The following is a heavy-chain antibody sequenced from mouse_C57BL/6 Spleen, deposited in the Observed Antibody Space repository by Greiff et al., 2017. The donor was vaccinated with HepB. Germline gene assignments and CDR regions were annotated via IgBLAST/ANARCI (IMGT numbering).Heavy chain of an antibody. J-gene: IGHJ4*01. V-gene: IGHV1-80*01. CDR3: ARLNEGYAMDY. CDR2: IYPGDGDT. Sequence: VQLVESGAELVKPGASVKISCKASGYAFSSYWMNWVKQRPGKGLEWIGQIYPGDGDTNYNGKFKGKATLTADKSSSTAYMQLSSLTSEDSAVYFCARLNEGYAMDYWGQGTSVTVSS. CDR1: GYAFSSYW.